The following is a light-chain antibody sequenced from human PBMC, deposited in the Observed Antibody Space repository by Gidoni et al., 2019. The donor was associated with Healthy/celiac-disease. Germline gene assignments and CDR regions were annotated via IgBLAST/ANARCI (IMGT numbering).Light chain of an antibody. V-gene: IGKV1-27*01. J-gene: IGKJ3*01. CDR3: QRTYNAS. Sequence: DIQLTQSPSSLSASVGDRVTITCRVSQGISRDLNWYRQKPGKVPKLLIYSASNLQSGVPSRFSGSGSGTDFTLTISRLQPEDVATYDGQRTYNASFGPGTKVDIK. CDR2: SAS. CDR1: QGISRD.